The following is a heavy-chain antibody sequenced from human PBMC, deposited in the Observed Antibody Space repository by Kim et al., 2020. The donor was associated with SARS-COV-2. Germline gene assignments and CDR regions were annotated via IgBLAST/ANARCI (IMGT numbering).Heavy chain of an antibody. CDR3: AREGRDGYKRFFD. J-gene: IGHJ4*02. V-gene: IGHV3-21*01. D-gene: IGHD5-12*01. Sequence: YADSVRGRFTISRDNAKNSLYLQMNSLRAEDTAVYYCAREGRDGYKRFFDWGQGTLVTVSS.